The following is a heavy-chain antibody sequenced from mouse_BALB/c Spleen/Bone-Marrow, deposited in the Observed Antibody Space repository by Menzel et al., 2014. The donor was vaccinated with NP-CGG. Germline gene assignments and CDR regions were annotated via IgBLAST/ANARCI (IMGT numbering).Heavy chain of an antibody. D-gene: IGHD2-10*01. J-gene: IGHJ4*01. Sequence: QVRLKDSGAELMKPGASMKISCKATGYTFSSYWIEWVKQRPGHGLEWIGEILPGSGSTNYNERFKGKATFTADTSSNTAYMQLSSLTSEDSAVYYCARAYYVNYDAMDYWGQGTSVTVSS. CDR2: ILPGSGST. V-gene: IGHV1-9*01. CDR1: GYTFSSYW. CDR3: ARAYYVNYDAMDY.